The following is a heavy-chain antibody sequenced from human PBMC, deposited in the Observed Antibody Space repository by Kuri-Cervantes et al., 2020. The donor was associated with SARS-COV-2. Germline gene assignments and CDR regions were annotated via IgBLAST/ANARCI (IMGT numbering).Heavy chain of an antibody. J-gene: IGHJ3*02. D-gene: IGHD3-22*01. CDR1: GYTFSDHY. CDR2: INPSGSDT. Sequence: ASVKVSCKAFGYTFSDHYMYWVRQAPGQGLEWMGIINPSGSDTRYAQKFQGRVTMTRDTSTSTVYMELSRLRSDDSAIYYCVRFRYYDSIRNASDIWGQGTMVTVS. V-gene: IGHV1-46*01. CDR3: VRFRYYDSIRNASDI.